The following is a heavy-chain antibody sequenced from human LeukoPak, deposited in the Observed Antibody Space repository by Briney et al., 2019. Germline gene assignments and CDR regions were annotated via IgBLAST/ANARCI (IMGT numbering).Heavy chain of an antibody. D-gene: IGHD3-10*01. CDR2: IKQDGSEK. CDR3: ARLFVYNSGGEGFDY. J-gene: IGHJ4*02. Sequence: PGGSLRLSCAASGFTFSRYWMSWVRQAPGKGLEWVANIKQDGSEKYYVDSVKGRFTISRDNAKNSLYLQMSSLRAEDTAVYYCARLFVYNSGGEGFDYWGQGTLVNGSS. CDR1: GFTFSRYW. V-gene: IGHV3-7*01.